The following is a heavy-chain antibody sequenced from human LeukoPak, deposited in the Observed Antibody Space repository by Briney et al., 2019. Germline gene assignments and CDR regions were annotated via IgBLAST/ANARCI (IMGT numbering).Heavy chain of an antibody. CDR2: ISSSGSTI. J-gene: IGHJ6*04. CDR3: ARDCSSTSCYGVGYYGMDV. CDR1: GFTFSSYE. D-gene: IGHD2-2*01. Sequence: GGSLRLSCAASGFTFSSYEMNWVRQAPGKGLEWVSYISSSGSTIYYADSVKGRFTISRDNAKNSLYLQMNSLRAEDTAVYYCARDCSSTSCYGVGYYGMDVWGKGTTVTVSS. V-gene: IGHV3-48*03.